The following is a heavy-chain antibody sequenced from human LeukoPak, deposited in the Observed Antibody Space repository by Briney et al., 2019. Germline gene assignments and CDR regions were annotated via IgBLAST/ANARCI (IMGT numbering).Heavy chain of an antibody. V-gene: IGHV6-1*01. Sequence: SQTLSLTCAISGDSVSSNSAAWNWIRQSPSRGLEWLGRTYYRSKWYNDYAVSVKSRITINPDTSKNQFSLQLTSVTAADTAVYYCARGYDILTGYSPLDYWGQGTLVTVPS. D-gene: IGHD3-9*01. J-gene: IGHJ4*02. CDR1: GDSVSSNSAA. CDR2: TYYRSKWYN. CDR3: ARGYDILTGYSPLDY.